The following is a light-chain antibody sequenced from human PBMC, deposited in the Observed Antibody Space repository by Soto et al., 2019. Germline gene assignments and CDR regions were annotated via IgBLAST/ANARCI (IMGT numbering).Light chain of an antibody. CDR3: QQYNNWPPT. Sequence: EIVVTQSPATLSVSPGERATLSCRASQSVSSNLAWYQQRRGQAPRPLIFGASTRASGIPARFSGSGSGTDFTLTISSLQFEDFAVYYCQQYNNWPPTFGQGTKVDIK. V-gene: IGKV3-15*01. CDR2: GAS. J-gene: IGKJ1*01. CDR1: QSVSSN.